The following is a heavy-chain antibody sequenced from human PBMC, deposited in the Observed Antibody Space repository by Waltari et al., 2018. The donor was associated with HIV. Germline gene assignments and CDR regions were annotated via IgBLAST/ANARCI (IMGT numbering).Heavy chain of an antibody. CDR3: AHRLGSRTWYGNFDY. CDR1: GVSPSPRGLG. CDR2: LYWNDEE. V-gene: IGHV2-5*01. D-gene: IGHD6-13*01. Sequence: QITLKESGSTLVKPTKTLTQSSSPRGVSPSPRGLGVGWIRQPPGKALEWLALLYWNDEERYSPSLKSRLTITKHTSKNQVLLTMTDMDPVDTATYYCAHRLGSRTWYGNFDYWGQGILVSVSS. J-gene: IGHJ4*02.